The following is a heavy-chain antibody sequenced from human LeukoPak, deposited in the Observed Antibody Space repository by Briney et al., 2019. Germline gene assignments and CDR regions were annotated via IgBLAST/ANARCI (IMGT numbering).Heavy chain of an antibody. V-gene: IGHV3-21*01. CDR2: ISSSSSYI. CDR1: GFTFSSYS. CDR3: ARGDTAMGYDY. J-gene: IGHJ4*02. D-gene: IGHD5-18*01. Sequence: GGSLRLSCAASGFTFSSYSMNWVRQTPGKGLEWVSSISSSSSYIYYADSVKGRFTISRDNAKNSLYLQMNSLRAEDTAVYYCARGDTAMGYDYWGQGTLVTVSS.